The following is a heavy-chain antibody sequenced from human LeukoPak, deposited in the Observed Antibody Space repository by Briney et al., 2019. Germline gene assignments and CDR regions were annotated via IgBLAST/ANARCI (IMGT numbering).Heavy chain of an antibody. CDR1: GVSISSYY. V-gene: IGHV4-59*01. Sequence: PSETLSLTCTVSGVSISSYYWSWIRQPPGKGLEWIGYIYYSGSTNYNPSLKSRVTISVDTSKNQFSLKLSSVTAADTAVYYCARDRVREDADAFDIWGQGTMVTVSS. D-gene: IGHD3-10*01. CDR3: ARDRVREDADAFDI. J-gene: IGHJ3*02. CDR2: IYYSGST.